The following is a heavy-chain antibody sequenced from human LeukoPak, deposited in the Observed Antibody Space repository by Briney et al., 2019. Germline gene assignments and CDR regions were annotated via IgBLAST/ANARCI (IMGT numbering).Heavy chain of an antibody. D-gene: IGHD3-16*01. CDR3: TRDSAAMILHGMDV. J-gene: IGHJ6*02. CDR2: IRSKAYGGTT. Sequence: GRSLRLSCTASGFNFRDYAMSWVRQAPGKGLEWVSFIRSKAYGGTTDYAASVKGRFTISRDDSKSIAYLQMSSLKTEDTAVYYCTRDSAAMILHGMDVWGQGTTVTVSS. V-gene: IGHV3-49*04. CDR1: GFNFRDYA.